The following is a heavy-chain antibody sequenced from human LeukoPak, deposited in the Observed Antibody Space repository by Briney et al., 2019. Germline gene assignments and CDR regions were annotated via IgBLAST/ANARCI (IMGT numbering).Heavy chain of an antibody. CDR2: INSDGSST. J-gene: IGHJ6*02. CDR3: ARDRMVGYYHYGMDV. CDR1: GFTFSNYW. Sequence: GGSLRLSCAASGFTFSNYWMNWVRQAPGKGLVWVAHINSDGSSTTYADSVKGRFTISRDNARNTLYLQMDSLRAEDTAVYYCARDRMVGYYHYGMDVWGQGTTVSVSS. V-gene: IGHV3-74*01. D-gene: IGHD2-8*01.